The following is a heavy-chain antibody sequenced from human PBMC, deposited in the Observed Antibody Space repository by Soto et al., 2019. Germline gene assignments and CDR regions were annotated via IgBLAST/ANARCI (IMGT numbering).Heavy chain of an antibody. V-gene: IGHV1-2*04. CDR3: ARESGGATATLDYYYFYMDV. Sequence: QVQLMQSGAGVRKPGASVTVSCRSSGDSFNDYYIHWVRQAPGQGFEWMGWINPNGGVTKYAQKFQGWVSMTRDTSIRTVYMQLSRLRSDDTVVYYCARESGGATATLDYYYFYMDVWGTGTTVTVSS. D-gene: IGHD5-12*01. J-gene: IGHJ6*03. CDR2: INPNGGVT. CDR1: GDSFNDYY.